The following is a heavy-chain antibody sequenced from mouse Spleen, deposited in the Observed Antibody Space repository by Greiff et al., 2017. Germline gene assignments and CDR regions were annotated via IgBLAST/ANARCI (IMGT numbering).Heavy chain of an antibody. CDR2: INPSTGGT. CDR1: GYSFTGYY. CDR3: ARSETSRFAY. Sequence: DVKLVESGPELVKPGASVKISCKASGYSFTGYYMNWVKQSPEKSLEWIGEINPSTGGTTYNQKFKAKATLTVDKSSSTAYMQLKSLTSEDSAVYYCARSETSRFAYWGQGTLVTVSA. J-gene: IGHJ3*01. V-gene: IGHV1-42*01.